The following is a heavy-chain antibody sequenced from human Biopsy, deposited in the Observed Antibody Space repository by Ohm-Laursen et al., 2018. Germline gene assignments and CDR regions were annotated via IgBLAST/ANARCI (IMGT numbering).Heavy chain of an antibody. CDR3: ARGMRSSGWPYFDS. V-gene: IGHV4-61*01. J-gene: IGHJ4*02. CDR1: GDSVSSGSFY. CDR2: IYDRGSTA. Sequence: PSQTLSLTCPVSGDSVSSGSFYWTWIRQPPGQGLEYIGYIYDRGSTANYNPSLESRVTMSVDMPKNQFSLKLSSVTAADTAIYYCARGMRSSGWPYFDSWGQGALVIVSP. D-gene: IGHD6-19*01.